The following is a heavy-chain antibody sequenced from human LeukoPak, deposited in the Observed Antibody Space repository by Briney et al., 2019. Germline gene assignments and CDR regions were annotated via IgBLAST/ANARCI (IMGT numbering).Heavy chain of an antibody. CDR3: ARVSGPGMNEYYHL. CDR2: INNDGSTT. J-gene: IGHJ1*01. D-gene: IGHD3-10*01. V-gene: IGHV3-74*01. CDR1: GFTFSGAW. Sequence: GGSLRLSCAASGFTFSGAWMHWVRQAPGKGLVWVSRINNDGSTTRHADSVKGRFTISRDNARNTLYLQMNSLRVEDTAVHYCARVSGPGMNEYYHLWGQGTLVTVSS.